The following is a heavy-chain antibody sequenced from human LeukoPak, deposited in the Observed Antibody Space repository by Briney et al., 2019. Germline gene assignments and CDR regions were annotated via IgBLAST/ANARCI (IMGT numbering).Heavy chain of an antibody. Sequence: GGSLRLSCAASGFTVSSNYMSWVRQAPGKGLEWVSVIYSGGSTYYADSVRGRFTISRDNSKNTLHLQMNSLRAEDTAVYYCAKSAYYDSSGFYREYYFDYWGQGTLVTVSS. CDR1: GFTVSSNY. CDR2: IYSGGST. J-gene: IGHJ4*02. CDR3: AKSAYYDSSGFYREYYFDY. D-gene: IGHD3-22*01. V-gene: IGHV3-53*01.